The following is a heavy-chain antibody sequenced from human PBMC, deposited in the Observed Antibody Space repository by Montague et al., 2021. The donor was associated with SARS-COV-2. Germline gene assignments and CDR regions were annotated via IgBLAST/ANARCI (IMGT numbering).Heavy chain of an antibody. Sequence: SETLSLTCAVHGTSSGGYYWNWIRQPPGKGLEWIGEINHGGSTKYSPSLKSRLTISADTSKNQFSLKLTSVAAADTAVYYCARLRDGVVPSPILGVGPYYSYYYMDVWGRGTTFTVSS. CDR2: INHGGST. V-gene: IGHV4-34*01. CDR1: GTSSGGYY. D-gene: IGHD3-10*01. J-gene: IGHJ6*03. CDR3: ARLRDGVVPSPILGVGPYYSYYYMDV.